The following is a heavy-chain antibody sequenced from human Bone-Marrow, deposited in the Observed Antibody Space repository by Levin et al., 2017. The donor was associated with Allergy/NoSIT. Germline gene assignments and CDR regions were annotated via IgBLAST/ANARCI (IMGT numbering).Heavy chain of an antibody. V-gene: IGHV4-59*11. CDR1: GDSITNHS. CDR3: AREISGAYSSYYFDN. J-gene: IGHJ4*02. CDR2: IHFTGRT. D-gene: IGHD4-11*01. Sequence: SQTLSLTCTVSGDSITNHSWSWIRQPPGKGLQWIGYIHFTGRTNYNPSLKSRVTMSVDTSNNQFSLTLASVTAADTAVYFCAREISGAYSSYYFDNWGPGTLVTVSS.